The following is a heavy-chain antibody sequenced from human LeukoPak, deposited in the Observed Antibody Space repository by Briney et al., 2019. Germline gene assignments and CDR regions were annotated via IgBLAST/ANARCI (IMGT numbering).Heavy chain of an antibody. CDR2: IIPIFGTA. Sequence: SVKVSCKASGGTFSSYAISWVRQAPGQGLEWMGEIIPIFGTANYAQKFQGRVTITTDESTSTAYMELSSLRSEDTAVYYCARAVGAYSYGTRYYFDYWGQGTLVTVSS. CDR1: GGTFSSYA. CDR3: ARAVGAYSYGTRYYFDY. D-gene: IGHD5-18*01. V-gene: IGHV1-69*05. J-gene: IGHJ4*02.